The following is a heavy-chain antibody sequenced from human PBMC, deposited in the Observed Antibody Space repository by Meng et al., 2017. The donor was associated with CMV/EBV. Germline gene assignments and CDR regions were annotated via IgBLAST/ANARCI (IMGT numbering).Heavy chain of an antibody. CDR2: ISSSSYI. D-gene: IGHD3-3*01. Sequence: GGSLRLSCAASGFTFSSYSMNWVRQAPGKGLEWVSSISSSSYIYYADSVKGRFTISRDNAKNSLYLQMNSLRAEDTAVYYCARDPTYYDFWSDRYPSYYYGMDVWGQGTTVTVSS. CDR1: GFTFSSYS. J-gene: IGHJ6*02. V-gene: IGHV3-21*01. CDR3: ARDPTYYDFWSDRYPSYYYGMDV.